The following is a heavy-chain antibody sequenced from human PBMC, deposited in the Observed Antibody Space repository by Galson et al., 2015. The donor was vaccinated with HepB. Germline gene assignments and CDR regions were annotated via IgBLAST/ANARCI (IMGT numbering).Heavy chain of an antibody. CDR3: ARDWYSSGWYWFDP. D-gene: IGHD6-19*01. J-gene: IGHJ5*02. Sequence: LSLTCTVSHGSISSHYWSWIRQPAGKGLEWIGRIYSGRTNYNPSLESRITMSVDTSKNQFSLHLTSVTAADTAVYYCARDWYSSGWYWFDPWGHGTLVTVSS. CDR2: IYSGRT. V-gene: IGHV4-4*07. CDR1: HGSISSHY.